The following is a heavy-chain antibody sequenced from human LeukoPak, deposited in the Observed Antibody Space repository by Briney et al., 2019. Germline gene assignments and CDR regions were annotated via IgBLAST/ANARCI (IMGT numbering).Heavy chain of an antibody. CDR3: AKGRGARHGGFDY. CDR1: GFTFDDYA. D-gene: IGHD1-26*01. CDR2: ISWNSGSI. V-gene: IGHV3-9*01. J-gene: IGHJ4*02. Sequence: PGGSLRLSCAASGFTFDDYAMHWARQAPGKGLEWVSGISWNSGSIGYADSVKGRFTISRDNAKNSLYLQMNSLRAEDTALYYCAKGRGARHGGFDYWGQGTLVTVSS.